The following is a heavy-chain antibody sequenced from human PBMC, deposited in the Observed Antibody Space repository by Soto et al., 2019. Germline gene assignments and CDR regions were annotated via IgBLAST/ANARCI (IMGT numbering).Heavy chain of an antibody. J-gene: IGHJ5*02. CDR2: IHYSGST. Sequence: PSETLSLTCTVSGGSISSYYWSWIRQSPGKGLEWIGYIHYSGSTKSNPSLKSRVTISVDTSKNQFSLKLSSVTAADTAVYYCARTTMVRGVINSNWFDPWGQGTLVTVSS. CDR1: GGSISSYY. D-gene: IGHD3-10*01. V-gene: IGHV4-59*12. CDR3: ARTTMVRGVINSNWFDP.